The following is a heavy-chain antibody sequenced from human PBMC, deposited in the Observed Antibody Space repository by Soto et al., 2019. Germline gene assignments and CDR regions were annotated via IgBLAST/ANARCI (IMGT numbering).Heavy chain of an antibody. CDR3: ASTTGSYAREI. Sequence: QVQVVQSGAEVKKPGASVKVSCKASGYTYISYAIHWVRQAPGQRLEWMGWINDDDDGTKFSQNFQGRITITRDTYASKIYMELNSLTSEDTAVYYCASTTGSYAREIGGQGTPVTVSS. CDR1: GYTYISYA. J-gene: IGHJ4*02. D-gene: IGHD1-1*01. V-gene: IGHV1-3*01. CDR2: INDDDDGT.